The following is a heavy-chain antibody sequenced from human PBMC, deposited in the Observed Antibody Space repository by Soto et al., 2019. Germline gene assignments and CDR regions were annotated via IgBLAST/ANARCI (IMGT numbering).Heavy chain of an antibody. Sequence: ESGGDLVQPGGSLRLSCAASGFRFSVFGMNWVCQAPGKGLEWIAYISSSSTTIVYGGSVEGRFTVSRDNVENSLYLQMKSLRDDDTAVYYCARDRGGVVAGFNWLDPWGHGTPVTVST. CDR3: ARDRGGVVAGFNWLDP. J-gene: IGHJ5*02. CDR1: GFRFSVFG. D-gene: IGHD6-19*01. CDR2: ISSSSTTI. V-gene: IGHV3-48*02.